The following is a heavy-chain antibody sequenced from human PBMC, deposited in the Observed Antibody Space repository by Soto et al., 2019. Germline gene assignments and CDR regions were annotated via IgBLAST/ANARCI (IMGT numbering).Heavy chain of an antibody. CDR3: ARGGYYDSSGSRNYYYHGMNV. V-gene: IGHV1-18*01. Sequence: QAQLVQSGAEVKKPGASVKVSCKASGYTFTSYGIDWVRQAPGQGLEWLGWISAYDGNTKNAQIRLGSVAQTTDRTTNTAYMELRSLGSEDTAMYFCARGGYYDSSGSRNYYYHGMNVWGQGTTVTVSS. CDR1: GYTFTSYG. J-gene: IGHJ6*02. CDR2: ISAYDGNT. D-gene: IGHD3-22*01.